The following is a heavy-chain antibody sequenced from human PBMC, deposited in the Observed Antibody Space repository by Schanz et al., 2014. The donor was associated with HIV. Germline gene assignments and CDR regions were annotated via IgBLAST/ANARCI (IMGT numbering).Heavy chain of an antibody. D-gene: IGHD2-8*01. Sequence: QVQLVESGGGVVQPGRSLRLSCAASGFSFDNFGMHWVRQAPGKGLEWVSTISAGVGTASYADSVKGRFTISRDNSKNTLYLQMNSLRAEDTAVYYCARDRMVYAQAPLYYFDYWGQGTLVTVSS. J-gene: IGHJ4*02. CDR2: ISAGVGTA. CDR3: ARDRMVYAQAPLYYFDY. CDR1: GFSFDNFG. V-gene: IGHV3-33*08.